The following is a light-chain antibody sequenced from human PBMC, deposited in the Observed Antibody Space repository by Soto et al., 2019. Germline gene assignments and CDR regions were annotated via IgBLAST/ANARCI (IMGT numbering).Light chain of an antibody. CDR3: QQYNKWPPLS. Sequence: EIVRTQSPATLYVSPGERATLSCRASQSVSSNLAWYQQKPGQAPKVLIYEASTRATGIPARFGGSGSGTEFTLAISSLESEDAAVYYCQQYNKWPPLSFGGGTKVEIK. CDR2: EAS. CDR1: QSVSSN. V-gene: IGKV3-15*01. J-gene: IGKJ4*01.